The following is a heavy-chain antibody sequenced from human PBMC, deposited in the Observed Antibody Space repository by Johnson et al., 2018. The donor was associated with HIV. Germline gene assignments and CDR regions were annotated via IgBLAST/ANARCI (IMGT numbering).Heavy chain of an antibody. CDR1: GFTFSSYA. CDR2: ISGSGGST. D-gene: IGHD5-18*01. J-gene: IGHJ3*01. Sequence: VQLVESGGGVVQPGRSLRLSCAASGFTFSSYAMSWVRQAPGKGLEWVSAISGSGGSTYYADSVKGRFTISRDNSENTLFLQMNSLRDEDTAVYYCAKERTAMVTPFDAWGQGTRVTISS. CDR3: AKERTAMVTPFDA. V-gene: IGHV3-23*04.